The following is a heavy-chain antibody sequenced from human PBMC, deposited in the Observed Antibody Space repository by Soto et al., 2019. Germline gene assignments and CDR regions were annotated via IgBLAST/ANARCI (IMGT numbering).Heavy chain of an antibody. V-gene: IGHV3-30-3*01. J-gene: IGHJ4*02. Sequence: QVQLVESGGGVVQPGRSLRLSCAASGFTFSSYAMHWVRQAPGKGLEWVAVISYAGSNEYYADSVKGRFTISRDNSKNTLYLQMNSLRAEDTAVYYCARDQDRYPKYGFEYWGQGTLVTVSS. CDR3: ARDQDRYPKYGFEY. CDR1: GFTFSSYA. D-gene: IGHD3-9*01. CDR2: ISYAGSNE.